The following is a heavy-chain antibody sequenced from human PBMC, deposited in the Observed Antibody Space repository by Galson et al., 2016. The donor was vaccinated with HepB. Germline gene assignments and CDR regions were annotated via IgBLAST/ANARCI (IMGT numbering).Heavy chain of an antibody. V-gene: IGHV3-23*01. Sequence: SLRLSCAASGFTFSAFAMSWVRQAPGKGLEWVSVISTTGYSTYYADSVKGRFTISRDNTKNTMYVQMNSLRAEDTAVYYCATISLVRGVEDFDRWGQGTLVTVSS. CDR2: ISTTGYST. D-gene: IGHD3-10*01. CDR1: GFTFSAFA. J-gene: IGHJ4*02. CDR3: ATISLVRGVEDFDR.